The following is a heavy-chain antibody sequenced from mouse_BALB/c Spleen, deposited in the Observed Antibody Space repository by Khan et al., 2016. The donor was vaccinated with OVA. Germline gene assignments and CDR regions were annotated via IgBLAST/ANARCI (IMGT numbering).Heavy chain of an antibody. CDR3: TRSYDSYYFDY. V-gene: IGHV1-5*01. Sequence: EVQPQQSGTVLARPGASVKMSCKASGYSFTNYWMHWVKQRPGQVLEWVGTIYPENSDTRYNQKFKGKAKLTAVTSASTAYMERSSLTSEDSAVYYCTRSYDSYYFDYWGQGTTLTGSS. J-gene: IGHJ2*01. CDR2: IYPENSDT. CDR1: GYSFTNYW. D-gene: IGHD2-4*01.